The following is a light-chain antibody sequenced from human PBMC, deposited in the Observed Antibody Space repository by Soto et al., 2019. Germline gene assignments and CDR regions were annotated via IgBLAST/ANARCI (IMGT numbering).Light chain of an antibody. CDR3: QTYGDSLFT. CDR1: QRVSNSL. CDR2: AAS. Sequence: EIVLTQSPGTLSLSPGERATLSCRASQRVSNSLVAWYQQKPGQAPRPLMSAASSRATGIPDRFSGSGSGTDFTLPIISLEPEDFAVYYCQTYGDSLFTFGPGTKVETK. V-gene: IGKV3-20*01. J-gene: IGKJ3*01.